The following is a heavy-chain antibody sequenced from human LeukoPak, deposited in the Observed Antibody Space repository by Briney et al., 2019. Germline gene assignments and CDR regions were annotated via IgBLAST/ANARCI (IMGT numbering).Heavy chain of an antibody. J-gene: IGHJ4*02. V-gene: IGHV1-18*01. CDR2: ISAYNGNT. CDR1: GYTFTSYG. D-gene: IGHD3-9*01. CDR3: ARGGYDILTGYYKGSTD. Sequence: GASVKVSCKASGYTFTSYGISWVRQAPGQGLEWMGWISAYNGNTNYAQKLQGRVTMTTDTSTSTAYMELRSLRSDDTAVYYCARGGYDILTGYYKGSTDWGQGTLVTVSS.